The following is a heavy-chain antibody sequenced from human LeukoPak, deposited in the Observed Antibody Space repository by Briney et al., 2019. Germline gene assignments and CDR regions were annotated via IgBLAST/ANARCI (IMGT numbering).Heavy chain of an antibody. CDR1: GYTFTSYG. D-gene: IGHD3-10*01. CDR3: AREAGSYYNSDFDY. J-gene: IGHJ4*02. V-gene: IGHV1-18*01. CDR2: ISAYNGNT. Sequence: ASVKVSCKASGYTFTSYGISWVRQAPGQGLEWMGWISAYNGNTNYAQKLQGRVTMTTDTSTSTAYMELRSLRSDDTAVYYCAREAGSYYNSDFDYWGQGTLVTVSS.